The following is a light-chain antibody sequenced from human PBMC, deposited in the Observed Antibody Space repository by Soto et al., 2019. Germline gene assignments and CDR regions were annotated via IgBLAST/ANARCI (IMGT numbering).Light chain of an antibody. Sequence: EIVLTQSPGTLSLSPGERATLSCSASQSVSSSYLAWYQQKPGQAPRLLIYGASSRATGIPDRFSGSGSGTDFTLTISRLEPEDFAVYDCQQYGSSSYTFGQGTKLEIK. V-gene: IGKV3-20*01. CDR3: QQYGSSSYT. CDR2: GAS. CDR1: QSVSSSY. J-gene: IGKJ2*01.